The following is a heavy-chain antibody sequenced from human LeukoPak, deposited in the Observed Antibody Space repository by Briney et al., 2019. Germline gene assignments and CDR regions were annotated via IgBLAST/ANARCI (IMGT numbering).Heavy chain of an antibody. CDR2: INSVGSYT. CDR3: ARGYCSNTSCNYYYAMNV. D-gene: IGHD2-2*01. Sequence: GGSLRLSCAASGFNFRNYWMHWVRHAPGKGLVWVSRINSVGSYTNYADSVKGRFTISRDNGKNTLYLQMNSLRAEDTAVYYCARGYCSNTSCNYYYAMNVWGQGTTVTVSS. V-gene: IGHV3-74*01. J-gene: IGHJ6*02. CDR1: GFNFRNYW.